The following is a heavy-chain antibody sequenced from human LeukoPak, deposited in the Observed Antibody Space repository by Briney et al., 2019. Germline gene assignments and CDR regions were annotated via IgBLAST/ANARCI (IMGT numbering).Heavy chain of an antibody. J-gene: IGHJ4*02. Sequence: GASVKVSCKASGGTFSSYAISWVRQAPGQGLEWMGGIIPIFGTANYAQKFQGRVTITTDESTSTAYMELSSLRSEDTAVYYWARGHDSSGSYFDYWGQGTLVTVSS. CDR3: ARGHDSSGSYFDY. V-gene: IGHV1-69*05. CDR2: IIPIFGTA. CDR1: GGTFSSYA. D-gene: IGHD3-22*01.